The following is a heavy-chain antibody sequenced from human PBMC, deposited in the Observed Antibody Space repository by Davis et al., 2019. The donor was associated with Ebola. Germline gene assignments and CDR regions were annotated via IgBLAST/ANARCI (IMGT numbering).Heavy chain of an antibody. Sequence: ASVKVSCKASGYTFTGYYMHWVRQAPGQGLEWMGWISAYNGNTNYAQKLQGRVTMTTDTSTSTAYMELRSLRSDDTAVYYCARSWNYDAFDIWGQGTMVTVSS. CDR3: ARSWNYDAFDI. V-gene: IGHV1-18*04. J-gene: IGHJ3*02. CDR1: GYTFTGYY. CDR2: ISAYNGNT. D-gene: IGHD1-1*01.